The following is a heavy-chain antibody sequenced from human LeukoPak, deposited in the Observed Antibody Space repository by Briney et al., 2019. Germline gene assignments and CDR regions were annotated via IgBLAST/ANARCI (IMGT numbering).Heavy chain of an antibody. Sequence: SETLTLTCTVSGGFFNSYYWSWIRQSPGKGLEWFGYIYYSGSTKYNPSLKSRVTISLDTSKNQFSLKLTSVTAADTAVYYCVRHPQFSSGWYVYFDYWGRGTLVTVSS. D-gene: IGHD6-19*01. V-gene: IGHV4-59*08. CDR2: IYYSGST. CDR1: GGFFNSYY. J-gene: IGHJ4*02. CDR3: VRHPQFSSGWYVYFDY.